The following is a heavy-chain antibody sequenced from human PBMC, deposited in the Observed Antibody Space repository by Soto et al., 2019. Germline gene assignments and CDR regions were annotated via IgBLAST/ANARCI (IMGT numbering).Heavy chain of an antibody. J-gene: IGHJ5*01. CDR1: GYTFTKHG. V-gene: IGHV1-18*01. Sequence: QVQLVQSGAEVKRPGASVKVSCTASGYTFTKHGITWVRQAPGQGLEWVGWISGNNGDTNYAQKFQGRVTITADTATRTAYMELRSLRSDDAAVYYCARDPRRRSNDFFAWFDSWGQGTLVTVSS. CDR3: ARDPRRRSNDFFAWFDS. CDR2: ISGNNGDT. D-gene: IGHD3-3*01.